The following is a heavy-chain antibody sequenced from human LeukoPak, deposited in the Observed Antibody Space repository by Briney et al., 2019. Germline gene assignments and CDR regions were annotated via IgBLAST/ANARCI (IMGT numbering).Heavy chain of an antibody. D-gene: IGHD2-15*01. V-gene: IGHV4-30-2*01. CDR1: GGSISSGGYY. Sequence: PSQTLSLTCTVSGGSISSGGYYWSWIRQPPGKGLEWIGYIYHSGSTYYNPSLKSRVTISVVTSTNQLSLRLNSVTAADTAVYYCARGGRKLDYWGQGTLVTVSS. J-gene: IGHJ4*02. CDR3: ARGGRKLDY. CDR2: IYHSGST.